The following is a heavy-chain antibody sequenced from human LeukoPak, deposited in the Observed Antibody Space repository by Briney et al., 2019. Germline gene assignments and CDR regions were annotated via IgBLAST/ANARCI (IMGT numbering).Heavy chain of an antibody. CDR2: MNPNSGNT. D-gene: IGHD4-17*01. CDR1: GYTFTSYD. CDR3: AREDYGAKEMGY. J-gene: IGHJ4*02. Sequence: ASVKVSCKASGYTFTSYDVNWVRQATGQGLEWMGWMNPNSGNTGYAQKFQGRVTMTRNISISTAYMELSSLRSEDTAVYYCAREDYGAKEMGYWGQGTLVIVSS. V-gene: IGHV1-8*01.